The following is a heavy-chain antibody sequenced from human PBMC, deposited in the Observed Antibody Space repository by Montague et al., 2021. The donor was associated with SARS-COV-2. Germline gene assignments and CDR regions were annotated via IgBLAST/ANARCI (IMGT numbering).Heavy chain of an antibody. CDR2: IYYSGST. J-gene: IGHJ6*03. CDR3: ARALVPEEWLFGGDYYYYMDV. D-gene: IGHD3-3*01. Sequence: SETLSLTCTVSGGSISSYYWSWIRQPPGKRLEWIGYIYYSGSTNXNPSLKSRVTISVDTSKNQFSLKLSSVTAADTAVYYCARALVPEEWLFGGDYYYYMDVWGKGTTVTVSS. V-gene: IGHV4-59*01. CDR1: GGSISSYY.